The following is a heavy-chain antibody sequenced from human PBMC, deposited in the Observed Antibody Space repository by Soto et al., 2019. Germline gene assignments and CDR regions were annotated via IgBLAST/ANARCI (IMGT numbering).Heavy chain of an antibody. Sequence: QVTLKESGPVLVKPTETLTLTCTVSGCSLSNARMGVSWFRQPPGKALEWLAHILSNDEKSYSTSLKSRLTISKNTSKSQVVLTMTNMDPVDTATYYCARINTRAVTYGGRDAFDIWGQGTMVTVSS. CDR2: ILSNDEK. CDR1: GCSLSNARMG. J-gene: IGHJ3*02. V-gene: IGHV2-26*01. CDR3: ARINTRAVTYGGRDAFDI. D-gene: IGHD4-17*01.